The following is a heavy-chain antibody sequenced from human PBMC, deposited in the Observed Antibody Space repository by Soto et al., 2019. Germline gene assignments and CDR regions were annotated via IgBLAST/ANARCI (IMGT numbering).Heavy chain of an antibody. Sequence: ASVKVSCKASGGTFSSYAISWVRQAPGQGLEWMGGIIPIFGTANYAQKFQGRVTITADESTSTAYMELSSLRSEGTAVYYCAREVVVAATHWFDPWGQGTLVTVSS. D-gene: IGHD2-15*01. CDR3: AREVVVAATHWFDP. CDR2: IIPIFGTA. J-gene: IGHJ5*02. CDR1: GGTFSSYA. V-gene: IGHV1-69*13.